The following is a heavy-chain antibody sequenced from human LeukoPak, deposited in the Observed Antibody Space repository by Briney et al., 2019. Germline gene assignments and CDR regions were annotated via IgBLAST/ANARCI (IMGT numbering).Heavy chain of an antibody. CDR1: GFTFSDYY. D-gene: IGHD2-21*02. CDR2: ISSSGSTI. CDR3: AKEPAYCGGDCYF. Sequence: GGSLRLSCAASGFTFSDYYMSWIRQAPGKGLEWVSYISSSGSTIYYADSVKGRFTISRDNSKNTLYLQMNSLGAEDTAVYYCAKEPAYCGGDCYFWGQGTLVTVSS. V-gene: IGHV3-11*01. J-gene: IGHJ4*02.